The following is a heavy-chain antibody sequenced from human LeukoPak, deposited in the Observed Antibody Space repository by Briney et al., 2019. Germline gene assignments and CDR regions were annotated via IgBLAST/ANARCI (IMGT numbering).Heavy chain of an antibody. D-gene: IGHD2-2*01. V-gene: IGHV4-34*01. CDR2: INHSGST. J-gene: IGHJ5*02. Sequence: SETLSLTCAVYGGSFSGYYWSWIRQPPGKGLEWIGEINHSGSTNYNPSLKSRVTISVDTSKNQFSLKLSSVTAADTAVYYCARALGYCSSTSCYLNWFDPWGQGTLVTVPS. CDR3: ARALGYCSSTSCYLNWFDP. CDR1: GGSFSGYY.